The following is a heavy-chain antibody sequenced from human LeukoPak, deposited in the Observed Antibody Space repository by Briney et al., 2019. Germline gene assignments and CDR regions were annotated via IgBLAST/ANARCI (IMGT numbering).Heavy chain of an antibody. J-gene: IGHJ4*02. V-gene: IGHV4-39*07. CDR3: ARDLTEGGDY. Sequence: PSETLSLTCTVSGGSISSSSYYWGWIRQPPGKGLEWIGSIYYSGSTYYNPSLKSRVTISVDTSKNQFSLKLSSVTAADTAVYYCARDLTEGGDYWGQGTLVTVSS. CDR2: IYYSGST. CDR1: GGSISSSSYY. D-gene: IGHD3-16*01.